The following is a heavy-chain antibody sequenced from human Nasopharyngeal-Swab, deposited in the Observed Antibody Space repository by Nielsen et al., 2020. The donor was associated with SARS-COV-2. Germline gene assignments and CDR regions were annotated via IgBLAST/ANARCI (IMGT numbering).Heavy chain of an antibody. Sequence: GESLKISCAASGFTFSSYAMSWVRQAPGKGLEWVSAISGSGGSTYYADSVKGRFTISRDNSKNTLYLQMNSLRAEDTAVYYCAKGHSSSWPDYYYYGTDVWGQGTTVTVSS. J-gene: IGHJ6*02. V-gene: IGHV3-23*01. CDR1: GFTFSSYA. CDR2: ISGSGGST. CDR3: AKGHSSSWPDYYYYGTDV. D-gene: IGHD6-13*01.